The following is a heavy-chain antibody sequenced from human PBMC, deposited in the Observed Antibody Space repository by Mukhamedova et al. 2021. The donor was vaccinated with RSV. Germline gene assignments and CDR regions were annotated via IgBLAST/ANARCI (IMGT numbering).Heavy chain of an antibody. CDR2: INSDGTST. D-gene: IGHD2/OR15-2a*01. J-gene: IGHJ4*02. V-gene: IGHV3-74*01. Sequence: PGKGPEWVSRINSDGTSTAYADFVKGRFTIFRDNDKNMLSLQMDSLGAEDTSVYHCVRGAPFDYWGQGILVTVSS. CDR3: VRGAPFDY.